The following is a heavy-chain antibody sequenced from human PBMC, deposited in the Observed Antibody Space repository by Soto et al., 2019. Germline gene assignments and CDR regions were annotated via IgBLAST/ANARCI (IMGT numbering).Heavy chain of an antibody. CDR3: ARERTVAGNDY. J-gene: IGHJ4*02. CDR1: GGTFSSYT. V-gene: IGHV1-69*04. CDR2: IIPILGIA. Sequence: GASVKVSCKASGGTFSSYTISWVRQAPGQGLEWMGRIIPILGIANYAQKFQGRVTMTRNTSISTAYMELSSLRSEDTAVHYCARERTVAGNDYWGQGTLVTVSS. D-gene: IGHD6-19*01.